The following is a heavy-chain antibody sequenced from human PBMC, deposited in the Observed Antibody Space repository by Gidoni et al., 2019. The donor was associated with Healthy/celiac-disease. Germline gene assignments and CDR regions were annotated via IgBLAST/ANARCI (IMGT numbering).Heavy chain of an antibody. CDR3: ASRWEGGYDAYYYYGMDV. D-gene: IGHD5-12*01. J-gene: IGHJ6*02. CDR1: GFTFSSYA. Sequence: EVQLLESGGGLVQPGGSLRLSCAASGFTFSSYAMSWVRQAPGKGLEWVSAISGSGGSTYYADSVKGRFTISRDNSKNTLYLQMNSLRAEDTAVYYCASRWEGGYDAYYYYGMDVWGQGTTVTVSS. CDR2: ISGSGGST. V-gene: IGHV3-23*01.